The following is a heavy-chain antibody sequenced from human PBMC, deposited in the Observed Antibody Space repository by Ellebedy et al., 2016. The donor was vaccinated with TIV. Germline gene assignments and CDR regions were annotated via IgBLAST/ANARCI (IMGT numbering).Heavy chain of an antibody. CDR3: ARGPGFCSSSSCYGESGFDY. Sequence: ASVKVSCKASGYSFSTYGISWVRQAPGKGLEWMGWISGLNGNINYAQSLQGRVTLTTDPSTSTAYMDLGSLRSDDTAVYYCARGPGFCSSSSCYGESGFDYWGRGTLVTVSS. CDR1: GYSFSTYG. D-gene: IGHD2-2*01. J-gene: IGHJ4*02. V-gene: IGHV1-18*04. CDR2: ISGLNGNI.